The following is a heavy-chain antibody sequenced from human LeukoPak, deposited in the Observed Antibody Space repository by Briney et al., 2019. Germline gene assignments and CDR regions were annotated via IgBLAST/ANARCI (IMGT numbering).Heavy chain of an antibody. CDR3: ARGLSGDSYGFEY. CDR1: DGSISYNY. J-gene: IGHJ4*02. CDR2: IYYTGST. V-gene: IGHV4-4*07. Sequence: SETLSLTCIVSDGSISYNYWSWIRQSAGKGLELIGRIYYTGSTNYNPSLRSRVTMSVDTSKNQFSLMLSSVTAADTAVYYCARGLSGDSYGFEYWGQGALVTVSS. D-gene: IGHD5-18*01.